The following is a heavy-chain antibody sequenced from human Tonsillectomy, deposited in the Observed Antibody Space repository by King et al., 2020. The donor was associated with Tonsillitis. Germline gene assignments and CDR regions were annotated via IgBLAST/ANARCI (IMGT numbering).Heavy chain of an antibody. V-gene: IGHV3-15*01. J-gene: IGHJ5*02. D-gene: IGHD2-2*01. Sequence: VQLVESGGGLVKPGGSVRLSCAASGFTFSYAWMSWVRQAPGKGLEWVGLIKTKSDDETTDYAAPVKGRFTISRDDSKNTLYLQMNSLKTEYTAVYYCTTDCSSTSCHGWAWFDTWGQGSLVTVSS. CDR2: IKTKSDDETT. CDR1: GFTFSYAW. CDR3: TTDCSSTSCHGWAWFDT.